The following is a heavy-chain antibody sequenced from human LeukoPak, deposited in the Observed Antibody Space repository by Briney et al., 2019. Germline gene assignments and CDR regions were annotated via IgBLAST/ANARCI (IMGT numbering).Heavy chain of an antibody. J-gene: IGHJ6*02. CDR2: IYSGGST. CDR3: AKDEALWFGELINYYYYGMDV. Sequence: GGSLRLSCAASGFTVSSNYMSWVRQAPGKGLEWVSVIYSGGSTNYADSVKGRFTISRDNSKNTLYLQMNSLRAEDTAVYYCAKDEALWFGELINYYYYGMDVWGQGTTVTVSS. V-gene: IGHV3-53*01. CDR1: GFTVSSNY. D-gene: IGHD3-10*01.